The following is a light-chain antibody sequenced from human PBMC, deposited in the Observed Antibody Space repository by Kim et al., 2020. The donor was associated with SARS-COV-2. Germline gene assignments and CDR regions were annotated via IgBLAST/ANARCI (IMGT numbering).Light chain of an antibody. Sequence: QSALTQPPSVSGSPGQSVTISCTGTSSDVGNYNRVSWYQQPPGTAPKLMIYVVSNRPSGVPDRFSGSKSGNTASLTISGLQAEDEADYYCSSYTSSSLYVFGTGTKVTVL. V-gene: IGLV2-18*02. CDR3: SSYTSSSLYV. CDR2: VVS. J-gene: IGLJ1*01. CDR1: SSDVGNYNR.